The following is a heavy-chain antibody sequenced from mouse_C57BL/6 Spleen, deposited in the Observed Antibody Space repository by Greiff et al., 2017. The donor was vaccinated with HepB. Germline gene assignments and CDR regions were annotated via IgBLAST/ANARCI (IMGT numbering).Heavy chain of an antibody. D-gene: IGHD2-3*01. V-gene: IGHV2-6-1*01. CDR2: IWSDGST. J-gene: IGHJ4*01. Sequence: VQLQESGPGLVAPSQSLSITCTVSGFSLTSYGVHWVRQPPGKGLEWLVVIWSDGSTTYNSALKSRLSISKDNSKSQVFLKMNSRQTDDTAMYYCARHYGYYVDYYAMDYWGQGTSVTVSS. CDR3: ARHYGYYVDYYAMDY. CDR1: GFSLTSYG.